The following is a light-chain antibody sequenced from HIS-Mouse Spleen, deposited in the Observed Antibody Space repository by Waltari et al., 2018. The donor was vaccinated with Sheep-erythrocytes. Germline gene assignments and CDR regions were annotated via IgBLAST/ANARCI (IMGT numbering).Light chain of an antibody. CDR2: AAS. Sequence: DIQLHPAPSSVSASVGDRVTITCRVSQGISSWLGWYQQKPGKAPKLLIYAASSLQSGVPSRFSGSGSGTDFTLTISSLQPEDFATYYCQQANSFPPTFGQGTKVEIK. CDR1: QGISSW. V-gene: IGKV1-12*01. CDR3: QQANSFPPT. J-gene: IGKJ1*01.